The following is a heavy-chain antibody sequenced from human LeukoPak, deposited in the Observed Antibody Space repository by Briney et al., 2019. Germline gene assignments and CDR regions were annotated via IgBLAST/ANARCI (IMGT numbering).Heavy chain of an antibody. V-gene: IGHV3-30-3*01. Sequence: GGSLRLSCAASGFTFSSYAMHWVRQAPGKGLEWVAVISYDGSNKYYADSVKGRFTISRDNSKNTLYLQMGSLRAEDMAVYYCASGDCSGGSCYIADYWGQGTLVTVSS. CDR2: ISYDGSNK. J-gene: IGHJ4*02. D-gene: IGHD2-15*01. CDR3: ASGDCSGGSCYIADY. CDR1: GFTFSSYA.